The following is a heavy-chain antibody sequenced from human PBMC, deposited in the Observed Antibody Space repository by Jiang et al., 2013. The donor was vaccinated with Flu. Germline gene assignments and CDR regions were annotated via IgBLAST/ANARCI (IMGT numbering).Heavy chain of an antibody. CDR1: GYTFTSHY. CDR2: INPSGGGT. CDR3: ARDTSAADSILVVPTP. Sequence: GAEVKKPGASVKVSCKASGYTFTSHYMHWVRQAPGQGLEWMAIINPSGGGTNYAQKFQGRVTLTRDTSTNTVYMELSSLRSEDTAVYYCARDTSAADSILVVPTPWGQGTLVTVSS. V-gene: IGHV1-46*01. J-gene: IGHJ5*02. D-gene: IGHD2-21*01.